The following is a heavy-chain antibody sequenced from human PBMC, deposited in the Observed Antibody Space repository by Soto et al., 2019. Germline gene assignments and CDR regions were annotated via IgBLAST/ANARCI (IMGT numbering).Heavy chain of an antibody. D-gene: IGHD6-19*01. CDR3: GVAVAGTVDY. Sequence: QVQLQQWGAGLLKPSETLSLTCAVYGGSFSGYYWSWIRQPQGKGLEWIGEINHSGSTNYNPSLKSRVTISVDTSKNQFSLTLSSVTAADTAVYYCGVAVAGTVDYWGQGTLVTVSS. V-gene: IGHV4-34*01. J-gene: IGHJ4*02. CDR2: INHSGST. CDR1: GGSFSGYY.